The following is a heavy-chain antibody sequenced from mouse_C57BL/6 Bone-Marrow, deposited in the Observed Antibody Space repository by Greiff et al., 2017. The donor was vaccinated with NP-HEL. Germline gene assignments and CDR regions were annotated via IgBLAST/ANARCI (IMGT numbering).Heavy chain of an antibody. Sequence: QVQLQQSGAELARPGASVKMSCKASGYTFTSYTMHWVKQRPGQGLEWIGYINPSSGYTKYNQKFKDKATLTADKSSSTAYMQLSSLTSVDSAVYYCARIYYYGSSPLYYAMYYWRQGTSVTVSS. J-gene: IGHJ4*01. CDR1: GYTFTSYT. CDR2: INPSSGYT. V-gene: IGHV1-4*01. D-gene: IGHD1-1*01. CDR3: ARIYYYGSSPLYYAMYY.